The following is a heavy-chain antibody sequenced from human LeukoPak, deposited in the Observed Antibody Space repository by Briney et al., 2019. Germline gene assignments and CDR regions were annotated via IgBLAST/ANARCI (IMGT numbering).Heavy chain of an antibody. CDR3: ARDQRERLRWYRDEYYFDY. J-gene: IGHJ4*02. V-gene: IGHV4-4*07. CDR1: GGSISSYY. CDR2: IYTSGST. Sequence: SETLSLTCTVSGGSISSYYRSWIRQPAGKGLEWIGRIYTSGSTNYNPSLKSRVTMSVDTSKNQFSLKLSSVTAADTAVYYCARDQRERLRWYRDEYYFDYWGQGTLVTVSS. D-gene: IGHD4-23*01.